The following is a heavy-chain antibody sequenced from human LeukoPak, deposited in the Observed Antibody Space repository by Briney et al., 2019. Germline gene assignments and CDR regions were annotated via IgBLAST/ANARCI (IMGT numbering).Heavy chain of an antibody. J-gene: IGHJ4*02. CDR2: IYSGGST. Sequence: GGSLRLSCAASGFTVSSNYMSWVRQAPGKGLEWVSIIYSGGSTFYADSVKGRFTISRDNSKNTLYLQMNSLRAEDTAVYYCAKEYSSSPSVDYWGQGTLVTVSS. CDR1: GFTVSSNY. CDR3: AKEYSSSPSVDY. V-gene: IGHV3-53*01. D-gene: IGHD6-6*01.